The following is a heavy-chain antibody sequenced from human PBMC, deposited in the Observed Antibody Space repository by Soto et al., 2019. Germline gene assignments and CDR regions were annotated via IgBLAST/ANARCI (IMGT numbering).Heavy chain of an antibody. CDR2: TYYRSKWST. D-gene: IGHD1-26*01. CDR1: GDSVSSKSAA. CDR3: TRALSGSYDS. J-gene: IGHJ5*01. Sequence: PSQTLSLTCVISGDSVSSKSAAWNWIRQSPSRGLEWLGRTYYRSKWSTDYAVSVKSRITINSDTSKNQFSLQLNSVTPEDTAVYYCTRALSGSYDSWGQGTLVTVSS. V-gene: IGHV6-1*01.